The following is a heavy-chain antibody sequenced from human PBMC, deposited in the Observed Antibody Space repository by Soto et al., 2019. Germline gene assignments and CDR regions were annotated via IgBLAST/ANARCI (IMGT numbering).Heavy chain of an antibody. V-gene: IGHV4-4*02. CDR3: ARDRGGITIFGVVIQDAFDI. Sequence: PSETLSLTCAVSGGSISSNWWSWVRQPPGKGLEWIGEIYHSGSTNYNPSLKSRVTISVDKSKNQFSLKLSSVTAADTAVYYCARDRGGITIFGVVIQDAFDIWGQGTMVTVSS. CDR1: GGSISSNW. J-gene: IGHJ3*02. CDR2: IYHSGST. D-gene: IGHD3-3*01.